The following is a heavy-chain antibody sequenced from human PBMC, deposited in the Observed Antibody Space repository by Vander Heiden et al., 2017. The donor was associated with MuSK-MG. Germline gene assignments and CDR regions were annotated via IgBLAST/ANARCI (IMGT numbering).Heavy chain of an antibody. Sequence: QVQLQESGPGLVKPSETLSLTCTVSGGSISSYYWSWIRQPPGKGLEWIGYIYYGGSTNYNPSLKSRVTILVDTSKNQFSLKLSSVTAADTAVYYCARGGENYYYYMDVWGKGTTVTVSS. CDR2: IYYGGST. V-gene: IGHV4-59*01. D-gene: IGHD3-16*01. CDR3: ARGGENYYYYMDV. CDR1: GGSISSYY. J-gene: IGHJ6*03.